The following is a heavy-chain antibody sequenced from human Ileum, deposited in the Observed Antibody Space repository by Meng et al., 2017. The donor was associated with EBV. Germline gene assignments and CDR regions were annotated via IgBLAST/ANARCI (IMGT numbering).Heavy chain of an antibody. Sequence: LESACSGLMHPVIPPSLTCAASIGVSSSVGYYCTWIRQPRRKGLGWIGYISYTGSTNYKSTLKSRVTISVDKSKHQFSLKLSSVTAADTAVYYCARERGGGDRGIQWGQGTLVTVSS. CDR1: IGVSSSVGYY. J-gene: IGHJ4*02. CDR2: ISYTGST. CDR3: ARERGGGDRGIQ. D-gene: IGHD2-21*02. V-gene: IGHV4-61*08.